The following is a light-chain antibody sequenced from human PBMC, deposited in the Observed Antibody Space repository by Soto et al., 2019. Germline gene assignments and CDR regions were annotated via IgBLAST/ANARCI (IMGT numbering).Light chain of an antibody. J-gene: IGKJ4*01. V-gene: IGKV3-20*01. CDR2: DAS. CDR1: QTVRNNY. Sequence: IVVTQSPGTLSLSPGERATLSCRASQTVRNNYLAWYQQKPGQAPRLLIYDASSRATGIPDRFSGGGSGTDLTLTISRLEPEDFAVYYCQQFSSYPLTFGGGTKVDIK. CDR3: QQFSSYPLT.